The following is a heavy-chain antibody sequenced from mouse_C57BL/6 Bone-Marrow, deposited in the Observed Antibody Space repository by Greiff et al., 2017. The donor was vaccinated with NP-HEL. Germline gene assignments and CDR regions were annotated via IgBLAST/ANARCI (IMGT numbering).Heavy chain of an antibody. Sequence: EVKLVESGEGLVKPGGSLKLSCAASGFTFSSYAMSWVRQTPEKRLEWVAYISSGGDYIYYADTVKGRFTISRDNARNTLYLQMSSLKSEDTAMYYCTYYGSSYGWYFDDWGTGTTVTVSS. D-gene: IGHD1-1*01. V-gene: IGHV5-9-1*02. CDR2: ISSGGDYI. J-gene: IGHJ1*03. CDR1: GFTFSSYA. CDR3: TYYGSSYGWYFDD.